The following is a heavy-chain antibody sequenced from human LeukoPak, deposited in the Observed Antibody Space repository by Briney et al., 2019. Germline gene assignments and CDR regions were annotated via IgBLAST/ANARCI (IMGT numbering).Heavy chain of an antibody. Sequence: PSETLSLTCAVYGGSFSGYYWSWIRQPPGKGLEWIGEINHSGSTNYNPSLKSRVTISVDTSKKQFSLKLSSVTAADTAVYYCARSLEGGVFDIWGQGTMVTVSS. V-gene: IGHV4-34*01. J-gene: IGHJ3*02. CDR3: ARSLEGGVFDI. CDR2: INHSGST. D-gene: IGHD2-8*01. CDR1: GGSFSGYY.